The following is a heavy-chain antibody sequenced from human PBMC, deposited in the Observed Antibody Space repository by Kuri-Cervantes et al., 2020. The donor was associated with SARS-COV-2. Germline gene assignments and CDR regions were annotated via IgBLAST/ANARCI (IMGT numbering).Heavy chain of an antibody. V-gene: IGHV1-8*01. J-gene: IGHJ4*02. CDR1: GYTFTSYD. Sequence: ASVKVSCKASGYTFTSYDINWVRQATGQGLEWMGWMNPNSGNTGYAQKFQGRVTMTRNTSVSTAYMELSSLRSEDTAVYYCASTSGSGSNTLRLYFDYWGQGTLVTVSS. CDR3: ASTSGSGSNTLRLYFDY. D-gene: IGHD3-10*01. CDR2: MNPNSGNT.